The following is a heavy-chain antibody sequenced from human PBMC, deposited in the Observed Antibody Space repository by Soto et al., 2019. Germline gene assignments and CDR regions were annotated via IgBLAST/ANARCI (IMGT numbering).Heavy chain of an antibody. Sequence: SETLSLTCAVSGGSISSGGYSWSWIRQPPGKGLEWIGYIYHSGSIYYNPSLKSRVTISVDRSKNQFSLNLSSVTAADTAVYYFAREILGGGDVFDIWGQGTMVTVSS. D-gene: IGHD2-15*01. J-gene: IGHJ3*02. CDR1: GGSISSGGYS. CDR2: IYHSGSI. V-gene: IGHV4-30-2*01. CDR3: AREILGGGDVFDI.